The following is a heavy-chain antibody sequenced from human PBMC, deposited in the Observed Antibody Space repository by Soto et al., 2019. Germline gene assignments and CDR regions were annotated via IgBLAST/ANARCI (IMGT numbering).Heavy chain of an antibody. CDR3: AKDWYSGYAAFDI. Sequence: GGSLRVSCAASGFTFSSYAMSWVRQAPGKGLEWVSAISGSGGSTYYADSVKGRFTISRDNSKNTLYLQMNSLRAEDTAVYYCAKDWYSGYAAFDIWGQGTMVTVSS. D-gene: IGHD5-12*01. J-gene: IGHJ3*02. CDR2: ISGSGGST. CDR1: GFTFSSYA. V-gene: IGHV3-23*01.